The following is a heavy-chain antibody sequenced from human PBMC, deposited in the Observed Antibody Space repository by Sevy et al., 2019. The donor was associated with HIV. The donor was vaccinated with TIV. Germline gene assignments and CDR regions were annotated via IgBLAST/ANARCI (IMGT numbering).Heavy chain of an antibody. CDR2: IYYSGNT. J-gene: IGHJ5*02. CDR3: ARNIAVLLKWFDP. Sequence: SETLSLTCTVSGDSITSNTYYWAWMRQPPGKGLEWIGSIYYSGNTYYNPSLKSLVTISVDTSKNQFSLELSSVTAADTAVYYCARNIAVLLKWFDPWGQGTLVTVSS. V-gene: IGHV4-39*01. CDR1: GDSITSNTYY. D-gene: IGHD6-19*01.